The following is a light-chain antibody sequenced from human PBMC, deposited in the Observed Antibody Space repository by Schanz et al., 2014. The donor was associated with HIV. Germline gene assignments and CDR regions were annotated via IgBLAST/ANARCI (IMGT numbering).Light chain of an antibody. CDR1: QSVSNSY. Sequence: ENVLTQSPATLSLSPGERATLSCGASQSVSNSYLAWYQQKPGLAPRLLIFDASSRATGIPARFSGSGSGTEFTLTISSLQPDDFATYYCQQYDSSSWTFGLGTKVETK. CDR3: QQYDSSSWT. J-gene: IGKJ1*01. CDR2: DAS. V-gene: IGKV3D-20*01.